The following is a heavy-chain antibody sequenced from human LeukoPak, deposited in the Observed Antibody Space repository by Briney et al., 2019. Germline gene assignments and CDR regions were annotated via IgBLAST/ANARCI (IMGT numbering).Heavy chain of an antibody. J-gene: IGHJ5*02. CDR2: IIPIFGTA. CDR3: ARVKGYCSSTSCYTGVNWFDP. D-gene: IGHD2-2*02. V-gene: IGHV1-69*01. CDR1: GGTFSSYA. Sequence: SVKVSCKASGGTFSSYAISWVRQAPGQGLEWMGGIIPIFGTANYAQKFQGRITITADESTSTAYMELSSLRSEDTAVYYCARVKGYCSSTSCYTGVNWFDPWGQGTLVTVSS.